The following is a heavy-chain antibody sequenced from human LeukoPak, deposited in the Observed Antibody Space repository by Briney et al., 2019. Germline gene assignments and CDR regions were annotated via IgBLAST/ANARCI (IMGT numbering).Heavy chain of an antibody. J-gene: IGHJ4*02. CDR3: ASAYYHAHSDYYFPLDY. V-gene: IGHV1-46*01. D-gene: IGHD3-22*01. CDR1: GYTFTSYY. CDR2: INPSGGST. Sequence: ASVKVSCKASGYTFTSYYMHWVRQAPGQGLEWMGIINPSGGSTTYAQKFQGRVTMTRDTSTSTLYVELSSLRSEDTAVYYCASAYYHAHSDYYFPLDYWGQGTLVTVSS.